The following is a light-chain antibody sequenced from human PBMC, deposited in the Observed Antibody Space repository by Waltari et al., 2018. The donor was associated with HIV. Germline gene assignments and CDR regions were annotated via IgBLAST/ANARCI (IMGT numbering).Light chain of an antibody. J-gene: IGLJ3*02. CDR1: HPTIRRNS. CDR2: RNN. CDR3: AVWDDSLSGQV. V-gene: IGLV1-47*01. Sequence: QSVLTQPPSASGTPGQRVTIPCSVSHPTIRRNSVYWYQQLPGTAPTLLFYRNNQRPSWVPDRVSGAKSGTSASLAISGLRSEDEADYYCAVWDDSLSGQVFGGGTKLTVL.